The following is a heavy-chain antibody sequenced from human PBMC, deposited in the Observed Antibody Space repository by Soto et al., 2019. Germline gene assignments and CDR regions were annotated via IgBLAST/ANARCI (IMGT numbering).Heavy chain of an antibody. V-gene: IGHV4-30-4*01. CDR2: ISYSGST. Sequence: QVQLQESGPGLVKPSQTLSLTCTVSGGSISSGNYYWSWIRQPPGKGLEWIGFISYSGSTYYSTSLKSRVTISVETSKSQCSLNLSFVTAADTAVYYCATRGTPATGLYFFDYWGQGSLVTVSS. CDR1: GGSISSGNYY. CDR3: ATRGTPATGLYFFDY. J-gene: IGHJ4*02. D-gene: IGHD2-15*01.